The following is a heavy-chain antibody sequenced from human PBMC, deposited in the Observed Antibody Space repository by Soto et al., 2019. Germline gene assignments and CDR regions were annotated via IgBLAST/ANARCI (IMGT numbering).Heavy chain of an antibody. V-gene: IGHV3-23*01. Sequence: PGGSLRLSCVASGFTFSSYAMSWVRQAPGKGLEWVSAISGSGGSTYYADSVKGRFTISRDNSKNTLYLQMNSLRTEDTAVYYCTTGHLITFGGVIVRDYWGQGTLVTVSS. CDR2: ISGSGGST. D-gene: IGHD3-16*02. J-gene: IGHJ4*02. CDR1: GFTFSSYA. CDR3: TTGHLITFGGVIVRDY.